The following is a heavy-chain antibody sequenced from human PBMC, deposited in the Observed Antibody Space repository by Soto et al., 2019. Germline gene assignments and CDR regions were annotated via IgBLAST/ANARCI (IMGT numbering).Heavy chain of an antibody. J-gene: IGHJ6*02. CDR2: ISYDGSNK. V-gene: IGHV3-30*18. CDR3: AKSCNYGPTRYHYAMDV. D-gene: IGHD3-10*01. CDR1: GFTFSSYG. Sequence: QVQLVESGGGVVQPGRSLRLSCAASGFTFSSYGLHWVRQAPGKGLEWVAVISYDGSNKYYVDSVKGRFTISRDNSKNSLYLQMNSLRAADTAVYYCAKSCNYGPTRYHYAMDVWGQGTTVTVSS.